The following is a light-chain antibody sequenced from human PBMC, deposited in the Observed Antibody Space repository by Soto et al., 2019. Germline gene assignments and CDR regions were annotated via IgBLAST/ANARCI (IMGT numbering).Light chain of an antibody. CDR2: AAS. CDR3: QQYNNWWT. V-gene: IGKV3-15*01. Sequence: EIVMTQSPATLSVSPGERATLSCRASQIVNRNLAWYQQKPGQAPRLLISAASTRSTGIPARFSGSGSETEFTLTISSRQSEDFAVYYCQQYNNWWTFGQGTKVEMK. CDR1: QIVNRN. J-gene: IGKJ1*01.